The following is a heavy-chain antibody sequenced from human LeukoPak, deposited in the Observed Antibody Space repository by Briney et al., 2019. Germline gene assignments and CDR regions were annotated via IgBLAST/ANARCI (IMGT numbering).Heavy chain of an antibody. Sequence: GGSLRLSCAASGFTFSSSAMSWVRHAPGKGLERVSGISGRGGSTYYADSVQGRFTISRDNSKNTLYLQMNTLRVEDTALYYCAKDMYYDSSGPFDYWGQGTLVTVSS. J-gene: IGHJ4*02. CDR1: GFTFSSSA. D-gene: IGHD3-22*01. CDR2: ISGRGGST. CDR3: AKDMYYDSSGPFDY. V-gene: IGHV3-23*01.